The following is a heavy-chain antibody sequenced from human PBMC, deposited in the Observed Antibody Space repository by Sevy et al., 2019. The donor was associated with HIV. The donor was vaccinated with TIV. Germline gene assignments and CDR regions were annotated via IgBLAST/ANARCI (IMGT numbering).Heavy chain of an antibody. CDR1: GYSFTSYW. D-gene: IGHD6-19*01. J-gene: IGHJ3*02. Sequence: GESLKISCKGSGYSFTSYWIGWVRQMPGKGLEWMGIIYPGDSDTRYSPSFQGQVTISADKSISTAYLQWSSLKASVTSMYYCARRIAVAGHDAFDIWGQGTMVTVSS. V-gene: IGHV5-51*01. CDR2: IYPGDSDT. CDR3: ARRIAVAGHDAFDI.